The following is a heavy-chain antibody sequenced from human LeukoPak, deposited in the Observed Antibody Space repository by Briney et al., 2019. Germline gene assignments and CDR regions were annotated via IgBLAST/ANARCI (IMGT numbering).Heavy chain of an antibody. J-gene: IGHJ4*02. CDR2: INHSGST. CDR3: ARASELLPYYDFWSGYQPPDY. Sequence: PSETLSLTCAVYGGSFSGYYWSWIRQPPGKGLEWIGEINHSGSTNYNPSLKSRVTISVDTSKNQFSLKLSSVTAADTVVYYCARASELLPYYDFWSGYQPPDYWGQGTLVTVSS. V-gene: IGHV4-34*01. CDR1: GGSFSGYY. D-gene: IGHD3-3*01.